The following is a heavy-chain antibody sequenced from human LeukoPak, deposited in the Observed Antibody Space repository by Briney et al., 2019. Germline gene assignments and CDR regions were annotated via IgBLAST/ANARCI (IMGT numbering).Heavy chain of an antibody. J-gene: IGHJ4*02. CDR1: GYTFTGYY. Sequence: ASVKVSCKASGYTFTGYYMHWVRQAPGQGLEWMGWINPNSGGTNYAQKFQGRVTMTRDTSISTAYMELSRLRSDDTAVYYCAREACSGGSCYGYFDYWGQGTLVTVSS. D-gene: IGHD2-15*01. V-gene: IGHV1-2*02. CDR2: INPNSGGT. CDR3: AREACSGGSCYGYFDY.